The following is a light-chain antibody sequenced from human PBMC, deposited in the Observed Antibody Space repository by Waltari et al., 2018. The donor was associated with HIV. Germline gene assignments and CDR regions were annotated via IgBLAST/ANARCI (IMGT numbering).Light chain of an antibody. CDR1: NSNLGNNK. Sequence: QSVLTQPPSVSAAPGQKVTIPCSGSNSNLGNNKVSWYQQLPGTAPKLLIYDNNKRPSGIPDRFSASKSGTSATLGITGLQTGDEAEYYCGAWDSSLSAVVFGTGTKVTVL. V-gene: IGLV1-51*01. CDR3: GAWDSSLSAVV. CDR2: DNN. J-gene: IGLJ1*01.